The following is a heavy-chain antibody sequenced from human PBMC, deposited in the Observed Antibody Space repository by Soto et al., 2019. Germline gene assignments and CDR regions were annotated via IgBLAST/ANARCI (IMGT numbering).Heavy chain of an antibody. CDR1: GFTFDDYA. V-gene: IGHV3-9*01. Sequence: GGSLRLSCAASGFTFDDYAMHWVRQAPGKGLEWVSGISWNSGSIGYADSVKGRFTISRDNAKNSLYLQMNSLRAEDTALYYCAKGGTSYGDYAAFDIWGQGTMVTVSS. CDR2: ISWNSGSI. J-gene: IGHJ3*02. D-gene: IGHD4-17*01. CDR3: AKGGTSYGDYAAFDI.